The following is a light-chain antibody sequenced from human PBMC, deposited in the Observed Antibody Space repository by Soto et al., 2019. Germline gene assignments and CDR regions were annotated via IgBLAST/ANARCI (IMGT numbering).Light chain of an antibody. Sequence: DIQMAQSPSTLSASVGDRVTITCRASQSISNYLAWYQQKPGKAPKLLIYDASSLKSGVSSRFSGSGSGTAFALTINSLQASDFAIYYCQHYNSYLRTFGQGTKVEI. CDR2: DAS. CDR1: QSISNY. CDR3: QHYNSYLRT. J-gene: IGKJ1*01. V-gene: IGKV1-5*01.